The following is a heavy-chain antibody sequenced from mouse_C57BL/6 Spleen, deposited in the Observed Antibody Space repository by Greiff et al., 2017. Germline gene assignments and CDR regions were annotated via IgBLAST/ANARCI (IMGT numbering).Heavy chain of an antibody. D-gene: IGHD1-1*01. J-gene: IGHJ4*01. Sequence: EVKLVESGGGLVQPGGSLSLSCAASGFTFTDYYMSWVRQPPGKALEWLGFIRNKANGYTTEYSASVKGRFTISRDNSQSILYLQMNALRAEDSAIDYCERCYRYAMDYGVQGPAATASS. CDR1: GFTFTDYY. CDR3: ERCYRYAMDY. V-gene: IGHV7-3*01. CDR2: IRNKANGYTT.